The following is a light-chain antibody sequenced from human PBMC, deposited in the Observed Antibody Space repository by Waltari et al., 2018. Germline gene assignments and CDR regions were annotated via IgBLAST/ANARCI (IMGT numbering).Light chain of an antibody. CDR3: QQYGSSILYT. CDR2: GAS. J-gene: IGKJ2*01. V-gene: IGKV3-20*01. CDR1: QSLTKRS. Sequence: VLTQSPGTMSLSPGDRVTLSCRASQSLTKRSLAWYQQKPGQAPRLLIYGASSRAAGIPDRFSGSGSGTDFTLTISRLEPEDFAVYYCQQYGSSILYTFGQGTKLEIK.